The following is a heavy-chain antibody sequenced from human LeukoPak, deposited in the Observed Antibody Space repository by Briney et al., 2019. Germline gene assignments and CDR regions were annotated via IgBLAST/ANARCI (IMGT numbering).Heavy chain of an antibody. CDR1: GFTFSTYW. V-gene: IGHV3-7*01. D-gene: IGHD1-26*01. J-gene: IGHJ4*02. CDR3: ARHTGTYFNY. Sequence: GGSLRLSCAASGFTFSTYWMTWLRQAPGKGLEWVANIKQDGSETYYLDSVKGRFTISRDNAKNSLYLQMNSLRAEDTAVYYCARHTGTYFNYWGQGTLVTVSS. CDR2: IKQDGSET.